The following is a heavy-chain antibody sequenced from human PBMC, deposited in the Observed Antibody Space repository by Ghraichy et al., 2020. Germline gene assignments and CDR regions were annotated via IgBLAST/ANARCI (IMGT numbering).Heavy chain of an antibody. CDR3: ARGMVAAAGTTFDY. D-gene: IGHD6-13*01. V-gene: IGHV4-4*02. CDR2: IFHSGST. Sequence: SETLSLTCAVSGGSISSSNWWSWVRQPPGKGLGWIGEIFHSGSTNYNPSLKSRVTISVDKSKNQFSLKLSSVTAADTAVYYCARGMVAAAGTTFDYWGQGTLVTVSS. CDR1: GGSISSSNW. J-gene: IGHJ4*02.